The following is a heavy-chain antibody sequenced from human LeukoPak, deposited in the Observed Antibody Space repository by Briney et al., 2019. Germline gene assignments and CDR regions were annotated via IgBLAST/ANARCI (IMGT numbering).Heavy chain of an antibody. CDR3: ARDSAYYYGSGSHNWFDP. CDR1: GFTFSSYS. D-gene: IGHD3-10*01. Sequence: PGGSLRLSCAASGFTFSSYSMNWVRQAPGKGLEWVSYISSSSSTIYYADSVKGRFTISRDNAKNSLYLQMNSLRAEDTAVYYCARDSAYYYGSGSHNWFDPWGQGTLVTVSS. J-gene: IGHJ5*02. V-gene: IGHV3-48*04. CDR2: ISSSSSTI.